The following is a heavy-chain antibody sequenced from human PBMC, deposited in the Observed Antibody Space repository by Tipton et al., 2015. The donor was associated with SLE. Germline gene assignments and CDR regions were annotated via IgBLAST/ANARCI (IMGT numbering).Heavy chain of an antibody. CDR2: IYYSGST. CDR1: GGSISSSSYY. CDR3: ARDAQYYGSGSPYYYYMDV. D-gene: IGHD3-10*01. J-gene: IGHJ6*03. Sequence: TLSLTCTVSGGSISSSSYYWGWIRQPPGKGLEWIGSIYYSGSTYYNPSLQSRVTISVDTSKNQFSLKLSSVTAADTAVYYCARDAQYYGSGSPYYYYMDVWGKGTTVTVSS. V-gene: IGHV4-39*07.